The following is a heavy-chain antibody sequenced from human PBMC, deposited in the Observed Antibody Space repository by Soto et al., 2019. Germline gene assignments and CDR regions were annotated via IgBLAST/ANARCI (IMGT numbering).Heavy chain of an antibody. CDR2: IGIAGDT. CDR3: ARGRHGLDV. J-gene: IGHJ6*02. CDR1: GFSFSDYD. V-gene: IGHV3-13*01. Sequence: DVQLVESGGTLVQPGGSLRLSCAASGFSFSDYDMHWVRQATGKGLEWVSGIGIAGDTYYSGSVKGRFTISRENAKNSFYLQMNSLGAGDTAVYYCARGRHGLDVWGQGTTVTVSS.